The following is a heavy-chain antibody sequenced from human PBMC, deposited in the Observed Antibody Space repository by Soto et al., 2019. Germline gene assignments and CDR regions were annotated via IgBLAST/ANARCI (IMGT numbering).Heavy chain of an antibody. Sequence: QVQLVESGGGVVQPGRSLRLSCAASGFTFSSYGMHWVRQAPGKGLEWVAVISYDGSNKYYADSVKGRFTISRDNSKNTLYLQMNSLRAEDTAVYYCANTRDGDCYSCYYYGMDVWGQGTTVTVSS. CDR2: ISYDGSNK. J-gene: IGHJ6*02. V-gene: IGHV3-30*18. CDR3: ANTRDGDCYSCYYYGMDV. CDR1: GFTFSSYG. D-gene: IGHD2-21*02.